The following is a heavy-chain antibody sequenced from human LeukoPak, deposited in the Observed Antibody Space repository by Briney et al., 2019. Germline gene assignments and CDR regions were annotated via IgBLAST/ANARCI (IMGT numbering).Heavy chain of an antibody. Sequence: GGSLRLSCAASGFTFSSYSMNWVRQAPGKGLEWVSSISSSSSYIYYADSVKGRFTISRDNAKNSLYLQMNSLRAEDTAVYYCARDYQGGSSWYLIGYYYYYMDVWGKGTTVTVSS. V-gene: IGHV3-21*01. J-gene: IGHJ6*03. D-gene: IGHD6-13*01. CDR3: ARDYQGGSSWYLIGYYYYYMDV. CDR2: ISSSSSYI. CDR1: GFTFSSYS.